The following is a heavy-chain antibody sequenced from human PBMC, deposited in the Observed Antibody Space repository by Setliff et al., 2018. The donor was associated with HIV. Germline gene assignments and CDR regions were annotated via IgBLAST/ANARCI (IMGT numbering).Heavy chain of an antibody. CDR3: VKKYYDFWSGQTDV. CDR2: VYYSGGS. D-gene: IGHD3-3*01. V-gene: IGHV4-39*01. CDR1: GGSIITYNYF. J-gene: IGHJ6*04. Sequence: SETLSLTCSVSGGSIITYNYFWSWIRQPPGKGLEWIGSVYYSGGSYYNPSLKSRITMSVDMSKDQFSLRLTSVSAADTAVYYRVKKYYDFWSGQTDVWDKGTTVTVSS.